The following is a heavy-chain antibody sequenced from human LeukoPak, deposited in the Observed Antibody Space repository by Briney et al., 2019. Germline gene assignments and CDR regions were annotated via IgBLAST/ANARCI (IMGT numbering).Heavy chain of an antibody. V-gene: IGHV3-21*01. J-gene: IGHJ4*02. Sequence: GGSLRLSCAASGFTFSSYAMSWVRQAPGKGLEWVSSISSSSSYIYYADSVKGRFTISRDNAKNSLYLQMNSLRAEDTAVYYCARERLAAAGHENPPYYFDYWGQGTLVTVSS. D-gene: IGHD6-13*01. CDR3: ARERLAAAGHENPPYYFDY. CDR1: GFTFSSYA. CDR2: ISSSSSYI.